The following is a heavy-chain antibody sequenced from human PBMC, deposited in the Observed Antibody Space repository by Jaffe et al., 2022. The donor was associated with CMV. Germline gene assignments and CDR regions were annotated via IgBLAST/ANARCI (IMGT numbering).Heavy chain of an antibody. J-gene: IGHJ6*02. CDR2: ISGGGGDT. CDR3: AKSFYDFWSGSNYAMDV. V-gene: IGHV3-23*01. D-gene: IGHD3-3*01. Sequence: EMHLLESGGGLVQPGGSLRLSCAASGFTFSSYAMTWVRQAPGKGLEWVSAISGGGGDTYYADSVKGRFTISRDNSKNTLYLQMNSLRVEDTAIYYCAKSFYDFWSGSNYAMDVWGQGTTVTVSS. CDR1: GFTFSSYA.